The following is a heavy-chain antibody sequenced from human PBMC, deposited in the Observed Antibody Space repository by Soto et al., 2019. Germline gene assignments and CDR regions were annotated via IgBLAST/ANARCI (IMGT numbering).Heavy chain of an antibody. CDR3: TRDFVVVPSALYYFDF. D-gene: IGHD2-2*01. Sequence: ASVKVSCKASGYTFTSYYMHWVRQAPGQGLEWMGIINPSGGSTSYAQKFQGRVTMTRDTSTSTVYMELSSLRSEDTAVYYCTRDFVVVPSALYYFDFWGQGTLVTVSS. CDR1: GYTFTSYY. V-gene: IGHV1-46*03. CDR2: INPSGGST. J-gene: IGHJ4*02.